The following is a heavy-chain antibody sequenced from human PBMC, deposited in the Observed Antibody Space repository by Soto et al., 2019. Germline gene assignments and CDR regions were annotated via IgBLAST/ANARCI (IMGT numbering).Heavy chain of an antibody. Sequence: EVQVVESGGGLVQPGRSLRLSCAASGFAFGVYAMHWVRQAPGKGLEWVSGISWNSGTIGYADSVKGRFTISRDNAKNSLYLQMNSLRAEYTALYYCAKSTGGTANGMGVWGQGTTVTVSS. CDR2: ISWNSGTI. V-gene: IGHV3-9*01. CDR3: AKSTGGTANGMGV. J-gene: IGHJ6*02. D-gene: IGHD2-8*02. CDR1: GFAFGVYA.